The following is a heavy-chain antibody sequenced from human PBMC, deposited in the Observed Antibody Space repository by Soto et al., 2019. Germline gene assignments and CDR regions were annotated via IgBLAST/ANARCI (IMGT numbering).Heavy chain of an antibody. CDR3: ARGILSMVRGVIITRYGMDV. Sequence: SETLSLTCTVSGGSISSSSYYWGWIRQPPGKGLEWIGSIYYSGSTYYNPSLKSRVTISVDTSKNQCSLKLSSVTAADTAVYYCARGILSMVRGVIITRYGMDVWGRGTTVTVSS. V-gene: IGHV4-39*01. D-gene: IGHD3-10*01. CDR2: IYYSGST. J-gene: IGHJ6*02. CDR1: GGSISSSSYY.